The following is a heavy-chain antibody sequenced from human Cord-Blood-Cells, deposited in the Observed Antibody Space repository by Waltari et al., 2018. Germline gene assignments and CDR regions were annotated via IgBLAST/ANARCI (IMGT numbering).Heavy chain of an antibody. J-gene: IGHJ4*02. CDR1: GHTVTSSY. CDR2: INPSGGST. D-gene: IGHD6-6*01. Sequence: QVQLVQSGAEVKKPGASVQVSCKASGHTVTSSYRHWVRQAPGQGLEWRGIINPSGGSTSYAQKFQGRVTMTRDTSTSTVYRELSSLRSEDTAVYYCARGGSIAARRDIDYWGQGTLVTVSS. CDR3: ARGGSIAARRDIDY. V-gene: IGHV1-46*01.